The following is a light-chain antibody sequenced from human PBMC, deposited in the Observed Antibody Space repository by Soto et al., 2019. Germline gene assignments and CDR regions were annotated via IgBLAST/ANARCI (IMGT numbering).Light chain of an antibody. V-gene: IGKV2-28*01. Sequence: DIVMTQSPLSLPVTPGEPASISCRSSQSLLHSNGYNYLDWYLQKPGQSPQLLIYLGSNLASGVPDRFSGSGSGTDFTLKISRVEAEDVGVYYCMQALQTQGTFGQGTKVEIK. CDR1: QSLLHSNGYNY. CDR2: LGS. CDR3: MQALQTQGT. J-gene: IGKJ1*01.